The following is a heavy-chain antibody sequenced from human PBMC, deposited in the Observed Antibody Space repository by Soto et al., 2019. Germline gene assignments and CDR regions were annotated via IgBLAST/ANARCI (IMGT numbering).Heavy chain of an antibody. V-gene: IGHV1-2*02. J-gene: IGHJ4*02. CDR1: GYTFKDYF. D-gene: IGHD3-3*01. CDR2: INPNNGGT. CDR3: ARDPSPDFWSGYYDY. Sequence: HLVQSGAEVKQHGASVKVSCKASGYTFKDYFLHWVRQAPGQGLEWMGWINPNNGGTDYAQKFQGRVTMTRDTSISTAYMEVSGLRSGDTAVYYCARDPSPDFWSGYYDYWGQGTLITVSS.